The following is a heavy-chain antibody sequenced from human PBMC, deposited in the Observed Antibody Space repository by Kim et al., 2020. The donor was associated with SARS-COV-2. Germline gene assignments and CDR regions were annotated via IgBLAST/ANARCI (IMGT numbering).Heavy chain of an antibody. J-gene: IGHJ4*02. D-gene: IGHD3-16*02. CDR3: ARGVIYDYVWGSYRNTLFDY. Sequence: RVTISVDTSKNQFSLKLSSVTAADTAVYYCARGVIYDYVWGSYRNTLFDYWGQGTLVTVSS. V-gene: IGHV4-34*01.